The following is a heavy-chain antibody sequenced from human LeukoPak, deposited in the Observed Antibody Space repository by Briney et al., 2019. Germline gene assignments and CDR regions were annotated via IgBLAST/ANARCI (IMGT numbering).Heavy chain of an antibody. D-gene: IGHD1-26*01. Sequence: HGVSLRLSCAASGFTFDAYGMTWVRQAPGKGLEWVSGINWNGGTTGYADSVKGRFTISRDNAKNSLYLQMSSLRAEDTALYHCARTRYSGSYGGADYWGQGTLVTVSS. J-gene: IGHJ4*02. CDR2: INWNGGTT. CDR1: GFTFDAYG. CDR3: ARTRYSGSYGGADY. V-gene: IGHV3-20*01.